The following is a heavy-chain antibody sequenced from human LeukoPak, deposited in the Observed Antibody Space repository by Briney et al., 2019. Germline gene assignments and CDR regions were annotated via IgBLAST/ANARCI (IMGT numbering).Heavy chain of an antibody. Sequence: GGSLRLSCAASGFSFDDYAMHWVRQAPGKGLEWVSGINWDSGDVGYADSVKGRFTVSRDNAKNTLYLQMNSLRAEDTAVYYCARGIAGAWGFDYWGQGTLVTVSS. D-gene: IGHD6-13*01. J-gene: IGHJ4*02. CDR3: ARGIAGAWGFDY. V-gene: IGHV3-9*01. CDR2: INWDSGDV. CDR1: GFSFDDYA.